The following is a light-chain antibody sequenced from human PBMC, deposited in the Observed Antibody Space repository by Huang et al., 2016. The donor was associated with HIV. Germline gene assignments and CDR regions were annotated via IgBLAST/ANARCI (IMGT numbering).Light chain of an antibody. CDR2: SAS. J-gene: IGKJ2*01. CDR3: QQAYTTPIYT. CDR1: QNIDNY. V-gene: IGKV1-39*01. Sequence: DIQMTQSPLSLSASVGDRVTITCRASQNIDNYLNWYQQKPGKAPKLLLYSASNLQSGVPSRFSGSASGTYFALTINNLQPDDFATYYCQQAYTTPIYTFGQGTNLDIK.